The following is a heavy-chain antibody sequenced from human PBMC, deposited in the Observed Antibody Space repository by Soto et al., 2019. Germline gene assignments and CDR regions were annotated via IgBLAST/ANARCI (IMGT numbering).Heavy chain of an antibody. D-gene: IGHD3-3*01. CDR2: IYYSGST. CDR1: GGSISSGDYY. V-gene: IGHV4-30-4*01. CDR3: ARVAYDSYYYYYGMDV. Sequence: NPSETLSLTCTVSGGSISSGDYYWSWIRQPPGKGLEWIGYIYYSGSTYYNPSLKSRVTISVDTSKNQFSLKLSSVTAADTAVYYCARVAYDSYYYYYGMDVWGQGTTVTVS. J-gene: IGHJ6*02.